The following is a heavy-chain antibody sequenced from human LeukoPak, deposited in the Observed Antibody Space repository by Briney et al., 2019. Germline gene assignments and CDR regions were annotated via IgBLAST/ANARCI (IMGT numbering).Heavy chain of an antibody. CDR2: IYSGGST. D-gene: IGHD6-19*01. CDR1: EFSVGSNY. CDR3: AKGGIAVAGMVDY. V-gene: IGHV3-66*01. J-gene: IGHJ4*02. Sequence: GGSLRLSCAASEFSVGSNYMTWVRQAPGKGLEWVSLIYSGGSTYYADSVKGRFTISRDNSKNTLYLQMNSLRAEDTAVYYCAKGGIAVAGMVDYWGQGTLVTVSS.